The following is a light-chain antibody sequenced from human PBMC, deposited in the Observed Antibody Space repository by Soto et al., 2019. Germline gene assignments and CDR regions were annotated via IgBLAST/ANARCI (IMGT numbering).Light chain of an antibody. J-gene: IGKJ1*01. CDR3: LQDFNYPWT. CDR1: QDIRND. Sequence: AIQMTQSPSSLSASVGDRVTITCRASQDIRNDLGWYQQKPGKTPKLLIFAASSLQSGVPSRFSGSGSGTDFTLTINSLQPEDFATDYCLQDFNYPWTFGQGTKVEIE. CDR2: AAS. V-gene: IGKV1-6*01.